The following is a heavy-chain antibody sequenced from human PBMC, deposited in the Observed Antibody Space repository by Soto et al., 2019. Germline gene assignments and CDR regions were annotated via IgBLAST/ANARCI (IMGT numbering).Heavy chain of an antibody. D-gene: IGHD7-27*01. V-gene: IGHV4-30-4*01. Sequence: QVQLQESGPGLVKPSQTLSLTCTVSGGSISSGDYYWSWIRQPPGQGLEWIGYIYYSGTTYYNPSLKSRVTRSADTSKNQFSLKLSSVTVADTAVYYCASDNWAHVGGMDVWGQGTTVTVSS. CDR1: GGSISSGDYY. CDR3: ASDNWAHVGGMDV. CDR2: IYYSGTT. J-gene: IGHJ6*02.